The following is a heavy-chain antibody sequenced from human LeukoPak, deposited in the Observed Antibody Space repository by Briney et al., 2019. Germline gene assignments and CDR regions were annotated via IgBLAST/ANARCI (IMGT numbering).Heavy chain of an antibody. D-gene: IGHD2-21*01. V-gene: IGHV3-33*03. CDR1: GFTFSSFG. CDR3: AAELEVKWGKYAFDI. J-gene: IGHJ3*02. Sequence: GGSLRLSCVVSGFTFSSFGMHWVRQAPGKGLEWVANIWTDGLSKYYADSVKGRFTISRDNAKNTLYLQMNSLRAEDTAVYYCAAELEVKWGKYAFDIWGQGTMVTVSS. CDR2: IWTDGLSK.